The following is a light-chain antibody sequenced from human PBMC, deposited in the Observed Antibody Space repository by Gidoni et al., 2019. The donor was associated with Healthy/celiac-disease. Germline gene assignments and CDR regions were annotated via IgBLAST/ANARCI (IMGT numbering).Light chain of an antibody. CDR3: QHYGSSPYT. V-gene: IGKV3-20*01. CDR2: GAS. J-gene: IGKJ2*01. Sequence: EIVLTQSPGTLSLSPGDRATLSCRASQSVSSSYFAWYQQKPGQAPRLLIYGASSRATGIPHRFSGSGSGTDFTLTISRLEPEDVAVYYCQHYGSSPYTFGQGTKLEIK. CDR1: QSVSSSY.